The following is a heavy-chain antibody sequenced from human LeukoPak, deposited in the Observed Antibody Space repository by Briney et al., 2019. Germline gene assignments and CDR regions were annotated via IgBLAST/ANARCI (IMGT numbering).Heavy chain of an antibody. J-gene: IGHJ4*02. CDR1: GFTFDDYA. V-gene: IGHV3-9*01. D-gene: IGHD3-22*01. CDR2: ISWNSGSI. CDR3: AKDNYYDSSGYYAT. Sequence: PGRSLRLSCAASGFTFDDYAMHWVRQAPGKGLEWVSGISWNSGSIGYADSVKGRFTISRDNAKNSLYLQMNSLRAEDTALYYCAKDNYYDSSGYYATWGQGTLVTISS.